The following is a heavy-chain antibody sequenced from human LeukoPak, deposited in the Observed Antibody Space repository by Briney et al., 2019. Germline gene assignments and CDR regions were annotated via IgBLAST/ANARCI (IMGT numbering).Heavy chain of an antibody. V-gene: IGHV3-23*01. J-gene: IGHJ4*02. CDR3: AKGSGNGYGSGPFDY. Sequence: GGSLRLSCAASGFTFSNSGMSWVRQAPGKGLEWVSAISTSGSETHYADSVKGRFTIARDNPKNTMSLQMSSLRAEDTALYYCAKGSGNGYGSGPFDYWGQGTLVTVSS. CDR1: GFTFSNSG. D-gene: IGHD3-10*01. CDR2: ISTSGSET.